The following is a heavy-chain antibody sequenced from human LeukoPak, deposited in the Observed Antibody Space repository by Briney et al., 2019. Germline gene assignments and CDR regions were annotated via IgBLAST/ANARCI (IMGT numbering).Heavy chain of an antibody. D-gene: IGHD3-10*01. V-gene: IGHV3-23*01. CDR1: GFTFSSYA. Sequence: GRSLRLSCAASGFTFSSYAISWVRQAPGKGLEWVSSISGIGGSTYYADSVTGRFTISRDNSKNTLYLQMNSLRAEDTAVYYCAKIFRGEYYFDYWGQGTTVTVSS. CDR2: ISGIGGST. J-gene: IGHJ4*03. CDR3: AKIFRGEYYFDY.